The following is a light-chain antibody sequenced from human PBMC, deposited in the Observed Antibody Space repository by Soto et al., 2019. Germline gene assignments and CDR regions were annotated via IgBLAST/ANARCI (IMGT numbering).Light chain of an antibody. CDR2: KAS. J-gene: IGKJ1*01. CDR3: QQYTSYWWT. V-gene: IGKV1-5*03. Sequence: DIQMTQSPSTLSASLGDRVTITCRASQSISSWLAWYQQKPGKAPKLLIYKASSLESGVPSRFSGSESGTEFTLTISSLQPDDFETYYCQQYTSYWWTFGQGTKVEIK. CDR1: QSISSW.